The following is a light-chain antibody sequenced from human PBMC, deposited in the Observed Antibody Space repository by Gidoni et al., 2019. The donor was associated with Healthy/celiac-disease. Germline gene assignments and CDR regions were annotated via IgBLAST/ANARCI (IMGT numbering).Light chain of an antibody. CDR1: QSVSSY. CDR3: QQRSNWPPGLT. V-gene: IGKV3-11*01. Sequence: IVLTQSPATLSLSPGERATLSCRASQSVSSYLAWYQQKPGQAPRLLIYDASNRATGIPARFSGSGSGTDVTLTISSLEPEDFAVYYCQQRSNWPPGLTFGGGTKVEIK. CDR2: DAS. J-gene: IGKJ4*01.